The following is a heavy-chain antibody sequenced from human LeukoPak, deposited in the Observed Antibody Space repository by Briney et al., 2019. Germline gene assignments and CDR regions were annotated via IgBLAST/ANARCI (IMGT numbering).Heavy chain of an antibody. CDR2: INPDGSGQ. Sequence: GGSLRLSCVVSGFSMSIHWMSWVRQAPGKGLEWVADINPDGSGQYLVDSVKGRFTISRDNAKNLQFLQMNYLRVEDTAVYYCARGHYGRDYWGQGTLVTVSS. J-gene: IGHJ4*02. V-gene: IGHV3-7*01. D-gene: IGHD3-10*01. CDR3: ARGHYGRDY. CDR1: GFSMSIHW.